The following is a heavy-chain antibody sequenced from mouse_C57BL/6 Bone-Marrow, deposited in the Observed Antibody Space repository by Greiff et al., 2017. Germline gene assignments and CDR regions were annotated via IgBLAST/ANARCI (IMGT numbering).Heavy chain of an antibody. CDR3: ARNGGVRAWFAY. V-gene: IGHV2-2*01. CDR1: GFSLTSYG. CDR2: IWSGGST. Sequence: QVQLKESGPGLVQPSQSLSITCTVSGFSLTSYGVHWVRQSPGKGLEWLGVIWSGGSTDYNAAFISSLSISKDNSKNPVFFKMKSLQDDDTAIYYCARNGGVRAWFAYWGQGTLVTVSA. D-gene: IGHD1-1*02. J-gene: IGHJ3*01.